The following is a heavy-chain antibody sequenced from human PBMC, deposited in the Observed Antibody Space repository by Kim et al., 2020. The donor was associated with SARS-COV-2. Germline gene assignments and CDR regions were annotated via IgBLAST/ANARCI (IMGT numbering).Heavy chain of an antibody. CDR1: GLTFDDHA. D-gene: IGHD3-10*01. CDR2: ISGNGVST. Sequence: GGSLRLSCAASGLTFDDHAMNWVRQTPGKGLEWVSFISGNGVSTYYADSVKGRFTISRDNNKKSLYLQMNSLTAEDSALYYCTKDISDSSMWFVAFDIWGRGTKVTVSS. CDR3: TKDISDSSMWFVAFDI. V-gene: IGHV3-43*02. J-gene: IGHJ3*02.